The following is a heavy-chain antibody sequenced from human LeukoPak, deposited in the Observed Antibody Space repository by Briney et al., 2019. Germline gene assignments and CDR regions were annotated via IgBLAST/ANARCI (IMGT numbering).Heavy chain of an antibody. D-gene: IGHD1-1*01. CDR3: AKATATGFDY. J-gene: IGHJ4*02. CDR1: GFTFDDYA. V-gene: IGHV3-9*01. CDR2: ISWNSGSI. Sequence: GGSLRLSCAASGFTFDDYAMHWVRQAPGKGLEWVSGISWNSGSIGYADSVKGRFTISRDNAKNSLYLQMNSLRAEDTALYYCAKATATGFDYWGQGTLVTVSS.